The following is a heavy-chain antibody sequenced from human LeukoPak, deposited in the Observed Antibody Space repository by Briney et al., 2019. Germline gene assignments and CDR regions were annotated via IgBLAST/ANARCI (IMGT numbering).Heavy chain of an antibody. J-gene: IGHJ3*02. CDR2: IIPIFGTA. V-gene: IGHV1-69*01. Sequence: ASVKVSCKASGGTFSSYAISWVRQAPGQGLEWMGGIIPIFGTANYAQKFQGRVTITADESTSTAYMELSSLRSEDTAVYYCARGRPQTYCSGGSCYSDAFDIWGQGTMVTGSS. CDR3: ARGRPQTYCSGGSCYSDAFDI. D-gene: IGHD2-15*01. CDR1: GGTFSSYA.